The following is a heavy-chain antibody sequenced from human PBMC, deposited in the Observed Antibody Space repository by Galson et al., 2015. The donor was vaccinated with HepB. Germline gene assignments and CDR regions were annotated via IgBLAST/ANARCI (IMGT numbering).Heavy chain of an antibody. D-gene: IGHD1-14*01. CDR3: ASGGSHLPDDY. CDR2: IKQDGSEK. Sequence: SLRLSCAASGFTFSSYWMSWVRQAPGKGLEWVANIKQDGSEKYYVDSVKGRFTISRDNAKNSLYLQMNSLRAEDTAVYYCASGGSHLPDDYWGQGTLVTVSS. V-gene: IGHV3-7*03. CDR1: GFTFSSYW. J-gene: IGHJ4*02.